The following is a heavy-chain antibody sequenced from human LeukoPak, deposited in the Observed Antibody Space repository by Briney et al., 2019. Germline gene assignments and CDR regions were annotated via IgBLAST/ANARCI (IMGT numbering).Heavy chain of an antibody. CDR2: INPNSGGT. J-gene: IGHJ6*03. Sequence: ASVKVSCKASGYTFTGYYMHWVRQAPGQGLEWMGWINPNSGGTNYAQKFQGRVTMTRDTSISTAYMELSRLRSDDTPGLYRSRELPFVVVPAAIGTNYYYMDVGGKGPRSPSP. CDR1: GYTFTGYY. CDR3: SRELPFVVVPAAIGTNYYYMDV. V-gene: IGHV1-2*02. D-gene: IGHD2-2*02.